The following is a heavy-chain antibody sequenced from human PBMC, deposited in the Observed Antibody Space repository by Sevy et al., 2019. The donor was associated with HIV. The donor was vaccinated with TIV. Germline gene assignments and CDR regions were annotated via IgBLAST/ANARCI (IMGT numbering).Heavy chain of an antibody. D-gene: IGHD2-2*01. V-gene: IGHV3-23*01. CDR3: AKSEWGNIGFCTRSSCYPFDY. CDR1: GFTFTSYA. J-gene: IGHJ4*02. Sequence: GGSLRLSCAASGFTFTSYAMSWVRQAPGKGLEWVSSISGSHGTPYYADSVKGRFTISRDNSKNTLYLQMRSLRAEDTTVYYCAKSEWGNIGFCTRSSCYPFDYWGQGTLVTVSS. CDR2: ISGSHGTP.